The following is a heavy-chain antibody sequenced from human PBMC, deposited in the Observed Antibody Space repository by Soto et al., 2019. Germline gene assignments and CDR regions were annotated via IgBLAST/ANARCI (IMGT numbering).Heavy chain of an antibody. Sequence: EVQLLEAGGGLVQPGGSLRLSCAASGFTFSSYAMSWVRQAPGKGLEWVSAISGSGGSTYYADSGKGRFTISRDNSKNTLYLQMNSLRAEDTAVYYCAKASSSTVTTDYFDYWGQGPMVTVSS. CDR1: GFTFSSYA. CDR3: AKASSSTVTTDYFDY. J-gene: IGHJ4*02. CDR2: ISGSGGST. D-gene: IGHD4-17*01. V-gene: IGHV3-23*01.